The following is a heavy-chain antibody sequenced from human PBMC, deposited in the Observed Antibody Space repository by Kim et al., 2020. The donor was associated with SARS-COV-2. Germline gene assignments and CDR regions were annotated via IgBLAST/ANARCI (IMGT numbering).Heavy chain of an antibody. CDR3: ARGLLKSGWFDP. Sequence: NHNPSLQSRVTISVDTSKNQFSLKLSSVTAADTAVYYCARGLLKSGWFDPWGQGTLVTVSS. J-gene: IGHJ5*02. V-gene: IGHV4-59*09. D-gene: IGHD3-10*01.